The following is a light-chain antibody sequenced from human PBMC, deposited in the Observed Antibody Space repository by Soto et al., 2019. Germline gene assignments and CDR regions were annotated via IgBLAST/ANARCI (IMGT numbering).Light chain of an antibody. Sequence: EIVLTQSPVTLSLSPWERATLSCTDSQSVSSTYLAWYQQKPGQAPRLLIYGAASRATGIPDRFSGSGSGTDFTLTISRLEPEDLAVYYCQQRSNWPPRITFGQGTRLEN. CDR2: GAA. CDR1: QSVSSTY. CDR3: QQRSNWPPRIT. V-gene: IGKV3D-20*02. J-gene: IGKJ5*01.